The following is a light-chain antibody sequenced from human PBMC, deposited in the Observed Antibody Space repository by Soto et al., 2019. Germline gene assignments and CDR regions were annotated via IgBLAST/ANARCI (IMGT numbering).Light chain of an antibody. CDR2: SNS. V-gene: IGLV1-44*01. CDR3: AAWDDSLNGVV. CDR1: SSNIGANT. Sequence: QSVLTQPPSASGTPGQRVTISCSGSSSNIGANTVNWYQHFPGTAPKLLMYSNSQRPSGVPVRFSGSKSGTSAYLAISGPQSEDEDDDYCAAWDDSLNGVVFGGGTKLTVL. J-gene: IGLJ2*01.